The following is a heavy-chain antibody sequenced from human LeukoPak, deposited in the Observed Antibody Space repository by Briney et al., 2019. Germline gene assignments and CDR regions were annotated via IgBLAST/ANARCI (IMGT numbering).Heavy chain of an antibody. CDR2: SIPIFSRA. V-gene: IGHV1-69*01. CDR1: GTTFGFSA. J-gene: IGHJ3*02. CDR3: ARVGPPRRDHYYPSSGDYLPIFEI. Sequence: SVKVSCKVSGTTFGFSAISWVRQAPGQGLEWMGGSIPIFSRADYAQRFQDRITITWDESTGTDYMKLRSLTFDDTAVYYCARVGPPRRDHYYPSSGDYLPIFEIWGHGTMVTVSS. D-gene: IGHD3-22*01.